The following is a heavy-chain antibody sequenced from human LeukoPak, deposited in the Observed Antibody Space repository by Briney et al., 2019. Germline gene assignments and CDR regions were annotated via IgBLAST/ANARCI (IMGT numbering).Heavy chain of an antibody. V-gene: IGHV1-2*02. CDR3: ARETSISHSSNYLFDY. CDR1: GYTFTGYY. CDR2: INPNSGGR. J-gene: IGHJ4*02. Sequence: ASVKVSCKASGYTFTGYYMHWVRQPPGPGLEWMGWINPNSGGRNYAQKVQGRATMPRDRFISTVYMELSRPRSDQTAVYYWARETSISHSSNYLFDYWGQGSLVTVAS. D-gene: IGHD4-11*01.